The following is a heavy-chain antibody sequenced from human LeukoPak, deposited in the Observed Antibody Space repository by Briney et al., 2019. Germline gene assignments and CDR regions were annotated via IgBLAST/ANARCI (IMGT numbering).Heavy chain of an antibody. Sequence: GGSLRLSCAASGFTFSSYSMSWVRQAPGKGLEWVANIKQDGSEKYYVDSVKGRFTISRDNAKNSLYLQMNSLRAEDTAVYYCARDASYDCSSTSCYADYGMDVWGQGTTVTVSS. J-gene: IGHJ6*02. CDR2: IKQDGSEK. D-gene: IGHD2-2*01. CDR3: ARDASYDCSSTSCYADYGMDV. V-gene: IGHV3-7*01. CDR1: GFTFSSYS.